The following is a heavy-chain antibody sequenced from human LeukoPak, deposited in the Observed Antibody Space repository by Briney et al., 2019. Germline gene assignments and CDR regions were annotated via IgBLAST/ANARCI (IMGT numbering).Heavy chain of an antibody. J-gene: IGHJ6*02. D-gene: IGHD2-15*01. Sequence: ASVKVSCKASGYTFTSYAMHWVRQAPGQRLEWMGWINAGNGNTKYSQKFQGRVTITRDTSASTAYMELSSLRSEDTAVYCCARDQVVVVVAATIDYYYYGMDVWGQGTTVTVSS. CDR1: GYTFTSYA. V-gene: IGHV1-3*01. CDR2: INAGNGNT. CDR3: ARDQVVVVVAATIDYYYYGMDV.